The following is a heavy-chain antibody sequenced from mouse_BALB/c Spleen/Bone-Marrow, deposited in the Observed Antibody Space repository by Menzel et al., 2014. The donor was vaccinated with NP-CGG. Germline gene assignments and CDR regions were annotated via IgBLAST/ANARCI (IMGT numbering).Heavy chain of an antibody. CDR2: IDPANGNT. J-gene: IGHJ4*01. D-gene: IGHD1-1*01. Sequence: VQLKDSGAELVKPGASVKLSCTASGFNIKDTYMYWVKQRPEQGLEWIGRIDPANGNTKYDPKFQGKATITADTSSNTAYLQLSSLTSEDTAVYYCARYRYYGSSYAMDDWGQGTSVTVAS. CDR3: ARYRYYGSSYAMDD. CDR1: GFNIKDTY. V-gene: IGHV14-3*02.